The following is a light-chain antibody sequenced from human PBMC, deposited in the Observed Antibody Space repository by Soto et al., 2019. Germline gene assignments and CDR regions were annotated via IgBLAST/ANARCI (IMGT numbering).Light chain of an antibody. CDR2: DVS. J-gene: IGKJ1*01. V-gene: IGKV1-5*01. CDR3: QQYDTYWT. Sequence: DIQMTQSLSPLSASVGARFTIPFRASQSISSWLAWYQQKPGKAPKLLIYDVSSLESGVPSRFSGSGSGTEFTLTISSLQPDDFATYYCQQYDTYWTFGQGTKVDI. CDR1: QSISSW.